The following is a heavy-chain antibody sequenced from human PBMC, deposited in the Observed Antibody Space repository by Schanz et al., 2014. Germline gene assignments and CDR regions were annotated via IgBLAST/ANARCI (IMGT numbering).Heavy chain of an antibody. V-gene: IGHV3-30*02. D-gene: IGHD4-17*01. CDR2: IWYDGSNK. CDR1: GFTFNSYG. J-gene: IGHJ3*02. Sequence: QVQLVESGGGVVQPGRSLRLSCAASGFTFNSYGMHWVRQAPGKGLEWVAFIWYDGSNKYYGDSVEGRFTISRDNAKNTLYLQMNSLRPEDTALYYCAKDPHKDYGGKPQTFDIWGQGTMVTVSS. CDR3: AKDPHKDYGGKPQTFDI.